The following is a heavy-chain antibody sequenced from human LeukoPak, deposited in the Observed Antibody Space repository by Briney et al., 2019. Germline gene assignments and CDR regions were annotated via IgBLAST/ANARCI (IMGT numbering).Heavy chain of an antibody. D-gene: IGHD3-22*01. CDR1: GFTFNTYG. CDR3: AKDCYESSAYPYYFDY. V-gene: IGHV3-23*01. J-gene: IGHJ4*02. CDR2: ISGSGRNT. Sequence: PGGSLRLSCAASGFTFNTYGMSWVRQAPGKGLEWVSAISGSGRNTFYADSVKGRSIISRDNSRNMLYLEMNSLRAEDTAVYYCAKDCYESSAYPYYFDYWGQGTLVTVSS.